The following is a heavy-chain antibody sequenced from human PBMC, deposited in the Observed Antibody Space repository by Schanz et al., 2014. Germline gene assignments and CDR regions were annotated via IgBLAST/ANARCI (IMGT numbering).Heavy chain of an antibody. V-gene: IGHV3-23*01. CDR3: VRDSLFAFDY. Sequence: EMQLLESGGGLIQPGGSLRLSCAASGFTFSTHAMSWVRQAPGKGLEWVSSISGDHRNTFYADSVKGRFTISRDNSKNTLYLQMNSLRAEDTAVYYCVRDSLFAFDYWGQGTLVTVSS. CDR1: GFTFSTHA. J-gene: IGHJ4*02. D-gene: IGHD2-21*01. CDR2: ISGDHRNT.